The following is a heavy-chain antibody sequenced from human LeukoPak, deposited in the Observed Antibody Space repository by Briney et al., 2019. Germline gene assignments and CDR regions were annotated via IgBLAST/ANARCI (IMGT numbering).Heavy chain of an antibody. V-gene: IGHV1-18*01. Sequence: VASVKVSCKASGYTFTSYGISWVRQAPGQGLEWMGWISAYNGNTNYAQKLQGRVTMTTDTSTSTAYMELRSLRSDDTAVYYCARDTGLLWFGELLPPRENWFDPWGQGTLVTVSS. CDR3: ARDTGLLWFGELLPPRENWFDP. D-gene: IGHD3-10*01. CDR1: GYTFTSYG. CDR2: ISAYNGNT. J-gene: IGHJ5*02.